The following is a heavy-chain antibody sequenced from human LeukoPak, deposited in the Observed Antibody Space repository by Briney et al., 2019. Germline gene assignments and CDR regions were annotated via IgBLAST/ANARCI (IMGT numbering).Heavy chain of an antibody. V-gene: IGHV4-34*01. CDR2: INHSGST. J-gene: IGHJ5*02. D-gene: IGHD2-2*01. CDR1: GGSFSGYY. Sequence: PSETLSLTCAVYGGSFSGYYWSWIRQPPGKGLEWIGEINHSGSTNYNPSLKSRVTISVDTSKNQFSLKLSSVTAADTAVYYCARVVGCSSTSCHRGGSRWFDPWGQGTLVTVSS. CDR3: ARVVGCSSTSCHRGGSRWFDP.